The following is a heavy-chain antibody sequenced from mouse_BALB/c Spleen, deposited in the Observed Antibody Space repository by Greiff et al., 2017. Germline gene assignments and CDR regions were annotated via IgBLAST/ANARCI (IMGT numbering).Heavy chain of an antibody. CDR3: ARSGDGYYCDY. J-gene: IGHJ2*01. Sequence: EVQLVESGGGLVQPGGSLKLSCAASGFTFSSFGMHWVRQAPEKGLEWVAYISSGSSTIYYADTVKGRFTISRDNPKNTLFLQMTSLRSEDTAMYYCARSGDGYYCDYWGQGTTLTVSS. CDR1: GFTFSSFG. V-gene: IGHV5-17*02. CDR2: ISSGSSTI. D-gene: IGHD2-3*01.